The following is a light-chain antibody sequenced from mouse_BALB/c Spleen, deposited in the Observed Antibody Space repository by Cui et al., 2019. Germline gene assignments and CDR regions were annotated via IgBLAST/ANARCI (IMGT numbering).Light chain of an antibody. CDR1: SSVSY. V-gene: IGKV4-68*01. Sequence: QIVLTQSPALMSASPGEKVTMTCSASSSVSYMYWYQQKPRSSPKPWIYLTSNLASGVPARFSGSGSGTSYSHTISSMEAEDAATYYCQQWSSNPFTFGSGTKLEIK. J-gene: IGKJ4*01. CDR3: QQWSSNPFT. CDR2: LTS.